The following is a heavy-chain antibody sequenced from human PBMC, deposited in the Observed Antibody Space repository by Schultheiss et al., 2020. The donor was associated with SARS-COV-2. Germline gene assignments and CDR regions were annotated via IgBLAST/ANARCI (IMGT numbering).Heavy chain of an antibody. CDR2: ISSSSSTI. J-gene: IGHJ4*02. CDR1: GFTFLSTY. CDR3: ANGRGFDY. D-gene: IGHD2-15*01. Sequence: GGSLRLSCAASGFTFLSTYMSWVRQAPGKGLEWVSYISSSSSTIYYADSVKGRFTISRDNAKNSLYLQMNSLRAEDTAVYYCANGRGFDYWGQGTLVTVSS. V-gene: IGHV3-48*01.